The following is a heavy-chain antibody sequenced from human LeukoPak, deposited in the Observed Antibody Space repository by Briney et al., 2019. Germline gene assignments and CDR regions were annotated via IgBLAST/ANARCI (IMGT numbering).Heavy chain of an antibody. CDR1: GFNFKNYA. CDR3: AKAAYSYGLHYFDY. CDR2: ISGSGGST. D-gene: IGHD5-18*01. Sequence: GGSLRLSCAASGFNFKNYAMSWVRQAPGKGLEWVSAISGSGGSTYYADSVKGRFTISRDNSKNTLYLQMNSLRAEDTAVYYCAKAAYSYGLHYFDYWGQGTLVTVSS. V-gene: IGHV3-23*01. J-gene: IGHJ4*02.